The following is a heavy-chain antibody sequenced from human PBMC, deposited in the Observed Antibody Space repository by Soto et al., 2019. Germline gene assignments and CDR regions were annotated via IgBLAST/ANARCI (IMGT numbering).Heavy chain of an antibody. CDR2: IIPIFGTA. Sequence: ASVKVSCKASGGTFSSYAISWVRQAPGQGLEWMGGIIPIFGTANYAQKFQGRVTITADESTSTAYMELSSLRSEDTAVYYCARAYYYDSSGYPHDAFDIWGQGTRVTVSS. CDR1: GGTFSSYA. V-gene: IGHV1-69*13. CDR3: ARAYYYDSSGYPHDAFDI. D-gene: IGHD3-22*01. J-gene: IGHJ3*02.